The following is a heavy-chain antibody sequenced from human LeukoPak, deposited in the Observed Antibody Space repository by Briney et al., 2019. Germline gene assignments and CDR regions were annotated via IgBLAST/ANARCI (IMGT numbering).Heavy chain of an antibody. CDR3: AGLLSGSGSYSFDC. J-gene: IGHJ4*02. Sequence: ASVKVSCKASGYTFTSYGINWVRQAPGQGLEWMGWISGYNGNTNYVQKLQGRVTMTTDTSTSTAYMELRSLRADDTAVYYCAGLLSGSGSYSFDCWGQGTLVTVSS. CDR2: ISGYNGNT. CDR1: GYTFTSYG. D-gene: IGHD3-10*01. V-gene: IGHV1-18*01.